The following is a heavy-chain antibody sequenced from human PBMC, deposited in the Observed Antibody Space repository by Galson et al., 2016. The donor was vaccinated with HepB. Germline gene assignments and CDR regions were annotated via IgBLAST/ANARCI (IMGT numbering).Heavy chain of an antibody. CDR1: GDSVSSNSGA. Sequence: CAISGDSVSSNSGAWNWIRQSPSRGLEWLGRTYYRSSWYTDYAVFVKGRITINPDTSKNQFSLQLNSLTPEDTAVYYCAREGRESYYDRYFDYWGQGTLVTISS. D-gene: IGHD3-22*01. CDR3: AREGRESYYDRYFDY. V-gene: IGHV6-1*01. CDR2: TYYRSSWYT. J-gene: IGHJ4*02.